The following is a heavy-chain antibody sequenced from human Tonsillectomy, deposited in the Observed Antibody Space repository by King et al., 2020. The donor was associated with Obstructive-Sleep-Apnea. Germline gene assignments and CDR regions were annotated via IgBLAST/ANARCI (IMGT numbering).Heavy chain of an antibody. D-gene: IGHD3-9*01. CDR1: GGSISSYY. CDR2: ISYSGST. J-gene: IGHJ4*02. Sequence: VQLQESGPGLVKPSETLSLTCTVSGGSISSYYWNWLRPPPGKGLASIGYISYSGSTYYNPSLKSRVTISLDTSKNQFSLKLSSVTAADTAFYYCAGITIFSGRLDYWGQGTLVTVSS. CDR3: AGITIFSGRLDY. V-gene: IGHV4-59*01.